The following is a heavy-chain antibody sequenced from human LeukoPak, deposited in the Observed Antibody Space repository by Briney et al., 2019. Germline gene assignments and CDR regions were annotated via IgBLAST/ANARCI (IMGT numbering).Heavy chain of an antibody. CDR3: ARQSIAARSFDY. CDR2: IYYSGST. CDR1: GGSISSGGYC. D-gene: IGHD6-6*01. Sequence: SETLSLTCTVSGGSISSGGYCWSWIRQHPGKGLEWIGYIYYSGSTYYNPSLKSRVTISVDTSKNQFSLKLSSVTAADTAVYYCARQSIAARSFDYWGQGTPVTVSS. V-gene: IGHV4-31*03. J-gene: IGHJ4*02.